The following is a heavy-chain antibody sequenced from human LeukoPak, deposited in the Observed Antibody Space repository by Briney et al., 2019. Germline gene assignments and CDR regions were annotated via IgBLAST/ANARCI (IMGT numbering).Heavy chain of an antibody. Sequence: SETLSLTCTVSDDSIKNYFWTWIRQSPGKGLEWIGYVFYSGSTSYNPSLRSRLTMSVDTSKSQFSLNLKPVTAADTAVYYCARGTRRYYDGSGYYYGELDYWGQGILVTVSS. V-gene: IGHV4-59*01. J-gene: IGHJ4*02. CDR2: VFYSGST. CDR3: ARGTRRYYDGSGYYYGELDY. CDR1: DDSIKNYF. D-gene: IGHD3-22*01.